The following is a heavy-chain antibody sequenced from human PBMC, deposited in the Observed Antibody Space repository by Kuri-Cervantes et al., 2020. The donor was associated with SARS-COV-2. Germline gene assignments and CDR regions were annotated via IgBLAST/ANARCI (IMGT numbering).Heavy chain of an antibody. D-gene: IGHD3-3*01. CDR3: AKEEKVLRFLEWLGGMDV. V-gene: IGHV3-30*18. Sequence: LSLTCAASGFTFSSYGMHWVRQAPGKGLEWVAVISYDGSNKYYADSVKGRFTISRVNSKNTLYLQMNSLRAEDTAVYYCAKEEKVLRFLEWLGGMDVWGQGTTVTVSS. CDR2: ISYDGSNK. J-gene: IGHJ6*02. CDR1: GFTFSSYG.